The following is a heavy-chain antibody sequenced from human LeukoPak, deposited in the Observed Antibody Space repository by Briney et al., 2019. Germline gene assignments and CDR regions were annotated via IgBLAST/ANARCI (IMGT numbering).Heavy chain of an antibody. J-gene: IGHJ5*02. Sequence: PSETLSLTCTVSGGSISSYYWSWIRQPPGKGLEWIGYIYYSGSTNYNPSLKSRVTISVDTSKNQFSLKLSSVTAADTAVYYCARAIYGGNFRWFDPWGQGTLVTVSS. CDR3: ARAIYGGNFRWFDP. CDR2: IYYSGST. CDR1: GGSISSYY. D-gene: IGHD4/OR15-4a*01. V-gene: IGHV4-59*01.